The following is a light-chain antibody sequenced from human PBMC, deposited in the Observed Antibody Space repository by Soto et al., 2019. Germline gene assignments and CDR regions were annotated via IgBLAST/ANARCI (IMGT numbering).Light chain of an antibody. CDR3: HQYDTYPLT. Sequence: DIPLTQSPSSVSASVGDTITITCRARQDISDYLAWFQQKPGQAPRSLIFAASRLQGGVPSKFSGRGSGTDFTLTITSLQPEDFATYYCHQYDTYPLTFGGGTKVQI. CDR1: QDISDY. J-gene: IGKJ4*01. V-gene: IGKV1-16*02. CDR2: AAS.